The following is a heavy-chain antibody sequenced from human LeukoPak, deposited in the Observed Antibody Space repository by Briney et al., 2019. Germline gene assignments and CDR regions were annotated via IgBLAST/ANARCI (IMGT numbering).Heavy chain of an antibody. CDR3: ARFPGVEMATIDDAFDI. V-gene: IGHV4-61*01. D-gene: IGHD5-24*01. CDR2: IYYSGST. Sequence: SETLSLTCTVSGGSISSSSYYWSWIRQPPGKGLEWIGYIYYSGSTNYNPSLKSRVTISVDTSKNQFSLKLSSVTAADAAVYYCARFPGVEMATIDDAFDIWGQGTMVTVSS. J-gene: IGHJ3*02. CDR1: GGSISSSSYY.